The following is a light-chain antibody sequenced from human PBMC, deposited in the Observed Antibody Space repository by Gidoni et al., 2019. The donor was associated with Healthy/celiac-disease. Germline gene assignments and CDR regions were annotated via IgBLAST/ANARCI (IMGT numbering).Light chain of an antibody. Sequence: VLPHSLGTLSLSPGERATLSCKASQSFSRNYLVCDQQTPGQAPSLLILGASSRATGIPDRFSGRGSGTDFTITISRLEHEDSAVYYCQQYGSSPYTFGQGTKLEIK. CDR2: GAS. V-gene: IGKV3-20*01. CDR3: QQYGSSPYT. CDR1: QSFSRNY. J-gene: IGKJ2*01.